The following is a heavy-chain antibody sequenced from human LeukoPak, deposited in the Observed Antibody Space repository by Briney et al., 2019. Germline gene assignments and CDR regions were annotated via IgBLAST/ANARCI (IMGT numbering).Heavy chain of an antibody. V-gene: IGHV3-30*18. CDR1: GFIVSSNF. CDR2: ISYDGSNK. D-gene: IGHD3-9*01. Sequence: GGSLRLSCAPSGFIVSSNFMGWVRQAPGKGLEWVAVISYDGSNKYYADSVKGRFTISRDNSKNTLYLQMNSLRAEDTAVYYCAKDYDILTCYFDYWGQGTLVTVSS. CDR3: AKDYDILTCYFDY. J-gene: IGHJ4*02.